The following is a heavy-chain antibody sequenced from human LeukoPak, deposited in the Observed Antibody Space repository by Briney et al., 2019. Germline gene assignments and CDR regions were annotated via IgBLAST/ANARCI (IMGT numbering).Heavy chain of an antibody. CDR2: IYYSGST. Sequence: SETRSLTCTVSGGSISSYYWSWIRQPPGKGLEWIGYIYYSGSTNYNPSLKSRVTISVDTSKNQFSLKLSSVTAADTAVYYCARDSGLVAAAGPHGYGMDVWGQGTTVTVSS. D-gene: IGHD6-13*01. J-gene: IGHJ6*02. CDR3: ARDSGLVAAAGPHGYGMDV. V-gene: IGHV4-59*01. CDR1: GGSISSYY.